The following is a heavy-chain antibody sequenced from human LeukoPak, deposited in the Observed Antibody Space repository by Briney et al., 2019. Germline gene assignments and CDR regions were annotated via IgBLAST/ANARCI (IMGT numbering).Heavy chain of an antibody. CDR3: ARTLLPGLKGAFDI. J-gene: IGHJ3*02. V-gene: IGHV4-59*08. CDR1: GGSISSYY. D-gene: IGHD3-22*01. Sequence: SETLSLTCTVSGGSISSYYWSWIRQPPGKGLEWIGYIYYSGSTNYNPSLKSRVTISVDTSKNQFSLNVDSVSAADTAVYYCARTLLPGLKGAFDIWGQGTMVTVSS. CDR2: IYYSGST.